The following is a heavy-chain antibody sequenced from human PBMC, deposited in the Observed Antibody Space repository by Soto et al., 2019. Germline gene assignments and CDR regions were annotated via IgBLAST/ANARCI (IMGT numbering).Heavy chain of an antibody. J-gene: IGHJ5*02. Sequence: GGSLRLSCAASGFTFNSYAMSWVRQAPGKGLEWVSALSGSGGRTFYADSVKGRFNISRDNSKNTLYLQMSSLRAEDTALYYCAKDGSGGWYVGAYDAWGQGT. CDR1: GFTFNSYA. V-gene: IGHV3-23*01. CDR3: AKDGSGGWYVGAYDA. D-gene: IGHD6-19*01. CDR2: LSGSGGRT.